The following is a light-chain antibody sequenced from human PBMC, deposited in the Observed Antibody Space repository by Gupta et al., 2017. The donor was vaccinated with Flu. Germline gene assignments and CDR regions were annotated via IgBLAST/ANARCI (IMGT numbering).Light chain of an antibody. CDR3: QQGAAFPYT. V-gene: IGKV1D-12*01. J-gene: IGKJ2*01. Sequence: DLHMTRSPSAVSAFVGDRVRITCRASQDVSVWLAWYQQRPGEAPKLLIFGAFSLQSGVPARFSGSASGTEFTLTINSLQPEDSGTYYCQQGAAFPYTFGQGTKLEI. CDR2: GAF. CDR1: QDVSVW.